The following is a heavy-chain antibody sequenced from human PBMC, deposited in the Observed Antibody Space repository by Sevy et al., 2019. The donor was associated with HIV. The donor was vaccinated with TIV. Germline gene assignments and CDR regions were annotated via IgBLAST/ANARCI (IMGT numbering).Heavy chain of an antibody. CDR1: GFSLSDYY. Sequence: GGSLRLSCAASGFSLSDYYMTWIRQAPGKGLQWISYIDSTGDTIYYADSVKGRFTISRDNAENSLYLQMNSVRAEDTAVYYCARDLFSGGNAVYGYWGQGTLVTV. V-gene: IGHV3-11*04. J-gene: IGHJ4*02. CDR3: ARDLFSGGNAVYGY. CDR2: IDSTGDTI. D-gene: IGHD2-15*01.